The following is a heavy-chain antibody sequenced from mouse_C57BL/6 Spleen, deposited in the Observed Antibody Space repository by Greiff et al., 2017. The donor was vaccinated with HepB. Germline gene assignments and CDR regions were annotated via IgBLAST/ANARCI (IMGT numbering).Heavy chain of an antibody. CDR2: IYPGDGDT. CDR3: ARSITTVVVDYAMDY. V-gene: IGHV1-80*01. D-gene: IGHD1-1*01. J-gene: IGHJ4*01. CDR1: GYAFSSYW. Sequence: QVQLQQSGAELVKPGASVKISCKASGYAFSSYWMNWVKQRPGKGLEWIGQIYPGDGDTNYNGKFKGKATLTADKSSSTAYMQLSSLTSEDSAVYFCARSITTVVVDYAMDYWGQGTSVTVSS.